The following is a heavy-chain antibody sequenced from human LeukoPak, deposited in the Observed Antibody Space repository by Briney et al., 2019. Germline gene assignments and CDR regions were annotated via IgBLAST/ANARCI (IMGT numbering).Heavy chain of an antibody. CDR2: IIPILGIA. CDR3: ARARDYDFWSGYSNNWFDP. CDR1: GGTFSGYT. Sequence: SSVKVSCKASGGTFSGYTISWVRQAPGQGLEWMGRIIPILGIANYAQKFQGRVTITADKSTSTAYMELSSLRSEDTAVHYCARARDYDFWSGYSNNWFDPWGQGTLVTVSS. V-gene: IGHV1-69*02. D-gene: IGHD3-3*01. J-gene: IGHJ5*02.